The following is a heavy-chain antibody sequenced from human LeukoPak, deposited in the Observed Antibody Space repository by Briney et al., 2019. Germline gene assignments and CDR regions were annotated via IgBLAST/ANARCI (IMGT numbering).Heavy chain of an antibody. CDR1: GFTFDRYD. V-gene: IGHV3-13*01. J-gene: IGHJ4*02. CDR3: AGGRGQIINY. CDR2: IGSVADT. Sequence: GGSLRLSCAASGFTFDRYDMHWARQATGKGLEWVSAIGSVADTYYPGSVKGRFTISRENAKNSLYLQMNALRAGDTAVYFCAGGRGQIINYWGQGTLVTVSS.